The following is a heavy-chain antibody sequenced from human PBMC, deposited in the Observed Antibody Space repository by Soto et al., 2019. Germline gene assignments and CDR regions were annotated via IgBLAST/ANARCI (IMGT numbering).Heavy chain of an antibody. Sequence: ASVKVSCKASGYTFTSYDINWVRQATGQGLEWMGWMNPNSGNTGYAQKFQGRVTMTRNTSISTAYMELSSLRSEDTAVYYCARSRRVLLWFGELLRRGGFDYWGQGTLVTV. CDR1: GYTFTSYD. J-gene: IGHJ4*02. CDR2: MNPNSGNT. D-gene: IGHD3-10*01. V-gene: IGHV1-8*01. CDR3: ARSRRVLLWFGELLRRGGFDY.